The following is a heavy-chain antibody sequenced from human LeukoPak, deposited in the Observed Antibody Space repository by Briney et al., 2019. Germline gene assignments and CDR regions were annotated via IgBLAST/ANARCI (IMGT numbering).Heavy chain of an antibody. Sequence: GGSLRLSCAASGFTLRSYSMNWVRQVPGKGLEWVSSISSSSSYIYYTDSVKGRFTISRDNAKNSLFLQMTSLRAEDTAIYYCVRDRNCGSTSCYEWDYYYGMDVWGQGTTVTVSS. D-gene: IGHD2-2*01. CDR3: VRDRNCGSTSCYEWDYYYGMDV. J-gene: IGHJ6*02. CDR1: GFTLRSYS. CDR2: ISSSSSYI. V-gene: IGHV3-21*01.